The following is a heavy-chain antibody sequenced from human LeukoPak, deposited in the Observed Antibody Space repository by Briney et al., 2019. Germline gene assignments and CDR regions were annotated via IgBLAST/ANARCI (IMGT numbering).Heavy chain of an antibody. D-gene: IGHD4-17*01. CDR3: ATEGNYGDYNFGYFDY. V-gene: IGHV4-4*07. Sequence: PPETLSLTCTVSGGSISSYYWSWIRQPAGKGLEWIGRIYTSGSTNYNPSLKSRVTMSVDTSKNQFSLKLSSVTAADTAVYYCATEGNYGDYNFGYFDYWGQGTLVTVSS. CDR2: IYTSGST. CDR1: GGSISSYY. J-gene: IGHJ4*02.